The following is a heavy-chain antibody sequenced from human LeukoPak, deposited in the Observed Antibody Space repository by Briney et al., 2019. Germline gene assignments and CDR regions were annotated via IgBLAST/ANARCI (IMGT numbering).Heavy chain of an antibody. CDR2: ISSNGGST. J-gene: IGHJ4*02. D-gene: IGHD1-14*01. CDR3: ARDSPDPESYGIGPFDY. Sequence: GGSLRLSCAASGFTFSSYAMHWVRQAPGKGLEYVSAISSNGGSTYYANSVKGRFTISRDNSKNTLYLQMGSLRAEDMAVYYCARDSPDPESYGIGPFDYWGQGTLVTVSS. V-gene: IGHV3-64*01. CDR1: GFTFSSYA.